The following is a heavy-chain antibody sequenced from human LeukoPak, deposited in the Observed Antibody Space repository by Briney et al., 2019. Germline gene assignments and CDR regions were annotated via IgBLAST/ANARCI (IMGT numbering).Heavy chain of an antibody. V-gene: IGHV3-9*01. J-gene: IGHJ4*02. Sequence: GGSLRLSCAASGFTFSNYNVHWVRQAPGKGLEWVSGISWNSGSIGYADSVKGRFTISRDNAKNSLYLQMNSLRAEDTALYYCAKDIGYEGYFDYWGQGTLVTVSS. CDR2: ISWNSGSI. CDR1: GFTFSNYN. CDR3: AKDIGYEGYFDY. D-gene: IGHD2-2*03.